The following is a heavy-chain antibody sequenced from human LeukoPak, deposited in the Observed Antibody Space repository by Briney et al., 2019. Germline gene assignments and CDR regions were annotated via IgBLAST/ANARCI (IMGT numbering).Heavy chain of an antibody. D-gene: IGHD3-16*01. CDR2: IYYSGST. J-gene: IGHJ6*02. CDR3: ARLGLSDYYYGMDV. V-gene: IGHV4-31*03. Sequence: TLSLTCTVSGGSIRSGGYYRSWIRQHPERGLEWIGYIYYSGSTYYNPSLKSRVTISVDTSKNQFSPKLSSVTAADTAVYYCARLGLSDYYYGMDVWGQGTTVTVSS. CDR1: GGSIRSGGYY.